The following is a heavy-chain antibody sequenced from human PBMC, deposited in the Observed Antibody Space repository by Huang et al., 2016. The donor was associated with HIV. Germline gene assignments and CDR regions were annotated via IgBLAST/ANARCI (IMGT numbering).Heavy chain of an antibody. J-gene: IGHJ6*02. CDR2: IYPGDSDT. CDR3: ARLIGSPSFYYGLDV. V-gene: IGHV5-51*01. D-gene: IGHD3-10*01. CDR1: GYRFRSNW. Sequence: EVQLVQSGAEVKKPGESLKISCKGSGYRFRSNWIGWVRQRPGKGLEWMGIIYPGDSDTRYSPAVKGQVTISADKSINTAYLQWSSLKASDTAMYYCARLIGSPSFYYGLDVWGQGTTVTVSS.